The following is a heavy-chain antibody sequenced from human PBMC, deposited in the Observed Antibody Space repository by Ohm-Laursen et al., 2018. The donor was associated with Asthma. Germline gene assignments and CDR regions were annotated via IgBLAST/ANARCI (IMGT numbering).Heavy chain of an antibody. Sequence: SVKVSCKVSGGTFSSYAISWVRQAPGQGLEWMGGIIPIFGTANYAQKFQGRVTITADESTSTAYMELRGLRSDDTAVYYCARVLSYYDHSSYYDRIDYWGQGSLVTVSS. CDR1: GGTFSSYA. V-gene: IGHV1-69*13. D-gene: IGHD3-22*01. CDR2: IIPIFGTA. CDR3: ARVLSYYDHSSYYDRIDY. J-gene: IGHJ4*02.